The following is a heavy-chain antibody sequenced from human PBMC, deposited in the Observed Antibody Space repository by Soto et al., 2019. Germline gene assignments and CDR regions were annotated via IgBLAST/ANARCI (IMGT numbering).Heavy chain of an antibody. CDR1: GGSFSGYY. CDR2: INHSGST. D-gene: IGHD3-22*01. CDR3: ARGWAMIVPFDY. J-gene: IGHJ4*02. Sequence: SETLSLTCAVYGGSFSGYYWSWIRQPPGKGLEWIGEINHSGSTNYNPSLKSRVTISVDTSKNQFSLKLSSVTAADTAVYYCARGWAMIVPFDYWGQGTLVTVSS. V-gene: IGHV4-34*01.